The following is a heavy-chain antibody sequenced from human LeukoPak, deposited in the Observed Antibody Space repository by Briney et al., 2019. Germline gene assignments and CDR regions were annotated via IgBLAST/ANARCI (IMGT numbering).Heavy chain of an antibody. CDR1: GGSINSSSYY. Sequence: KPSETLSLTCTVSGGSINSSSYYWGWIRQPPGKGLEWIGSIYYSGSTYYNPSLKSRVTISVDTSKNQFSLKLSSVTAADTAVYYCAGVGRLPRIRDYFQHWGQGTLVTVSS. J-gene: IGHJ1*01. V-gene: IGHV4-39*07. CDR2: IYYSGST. CDR3: AGVGRLPRIRDYFQH. D-gene: IGHD6-25*01.